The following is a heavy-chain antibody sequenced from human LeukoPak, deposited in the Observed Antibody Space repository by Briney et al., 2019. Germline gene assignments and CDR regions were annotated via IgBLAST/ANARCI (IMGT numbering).Heavy chain of an antibody. V-gene: IGHV4-61*02. Sequence: ASETLSLTCTVSGGSISSGSYYWSWMRQPAGKGLEWIGRIYTSGSTNYNPSLKSRVTISVDTSKNQFSLKLSSVTAADTAVYYCARGKWAAAGPFDYWGQGTLVTVSS. CDR3: ARGKWAAAGPFDY. CDR2: IYTSGST. CDR1: GGSISSGSYY. J-gene: IGHJ4*02. D-gene: IGHD6-13*01.